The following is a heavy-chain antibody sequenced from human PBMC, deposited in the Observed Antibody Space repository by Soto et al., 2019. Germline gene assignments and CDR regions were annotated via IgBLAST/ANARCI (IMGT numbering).Heavy chain of an antibody. CDR3: ARSRPYCSSTGCYYAYGMDV. V-gene: IGHV5-51*01. CDR2: MYPGDSDT. CDR1: GYKFIDYW. Sequence: PGESLKIFCKGSGYKFIDYWIGWVRQMPGKGLEWMGIMYPGDSDTRYSPSFQGQVSISADRSTSTAYLQWSSLKASDTAMYYCARSRPYCSSTGCYYAYGMDVWGQGTTVTVSS. D-gene: IGHD2-2*01. J-gene: IGHJ6*02.